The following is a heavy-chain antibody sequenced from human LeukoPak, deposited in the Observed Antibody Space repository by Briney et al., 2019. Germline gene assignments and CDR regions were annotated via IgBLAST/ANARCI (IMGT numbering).Heavy chain of an antibody. Sequence: PGGSLRLSCAASGFTFGSYGMHWVRQAPGKGLEWVAFIRYDGSNKYYADSVKGRFTISRDNSKNTLYLQMNSLRAEDTAVYYCAKDVQYYFDYWGQGTLVTVSS. V-gene: IGHV3-30*02. CDR1: GFTFGSYG. D-gene: IGHD3-10*02. CDR3: AKDVQYYFDY. J-gene: IGHJ4*02. CDR2: IRYDGSNK.